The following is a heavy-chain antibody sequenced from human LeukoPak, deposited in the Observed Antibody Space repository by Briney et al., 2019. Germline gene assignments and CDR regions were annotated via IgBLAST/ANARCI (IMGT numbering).Heavy chain of an antibody. CDR2: INPSGGST. CDR1: GYTFTGYY. D-gene: IGHD6-13*01. J-gene: IGHJ4*02. CDR3: ARAAIAAAGSIRYFDY. V-gene: IGHV1-46*01. Sequence: ASVKVSCKASGYTFTGYYMHWVRQAPGQGLEWMGIINPSGGSTSYAQKFQGRVTMTRDTSTSTVYMELSSLRSEDTAVYYCARAAIAAAGSIRYFDYWGQGTLVTVSS.